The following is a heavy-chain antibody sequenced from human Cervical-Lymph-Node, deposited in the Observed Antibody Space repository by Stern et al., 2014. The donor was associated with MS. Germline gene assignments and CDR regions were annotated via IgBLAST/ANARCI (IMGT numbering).Heavy chain of an antibody. CDR1: GGSISSGDYY. V-gene: IGHV4-30-4*01. CDR3: ASANCSSTSCPNWFDP. D-gene: IGHD2-2*01. J-gene: IGHJ5*02. CDR2: IYYSGST. Sequence: QVQLQESGPGLVKPSQTLSLTCTVSGGSISSGDYYRSWIRQPPGKGLEWIGYIYYSGSTYYNPSLKSRVTISVDTSKNQFSLKLSSVTAADTAVYYCASANCSSTSCPNWFDPWGQGTLVTVSS.